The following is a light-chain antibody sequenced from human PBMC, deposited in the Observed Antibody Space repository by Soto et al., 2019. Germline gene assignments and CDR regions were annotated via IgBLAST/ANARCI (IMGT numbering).Light chain of an antibody. J-gene: IGKJ2*01. Sequence: EIVLTQSPGTLSLSPGEIATLSCRASQSVSSSYLAWYQHKPGQAPRLLIYGASSRATGIPDRFSGSGSGTDFTLTISRLEPEDFAVYYCQQYGSSPHTFGKGTKLEIK. CDR1: QSVSSSY. CDR2: GAS. V-gene: IGKV3-20*01. CDR3: QQYGSSPHT.